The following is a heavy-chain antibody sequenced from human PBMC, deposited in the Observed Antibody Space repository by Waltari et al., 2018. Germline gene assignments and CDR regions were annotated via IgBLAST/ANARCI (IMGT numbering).Heavy chain of an antibody. V-gene: IGHV1-2*06. CDR2: ITPKNGDT. J-gene: IGHJ4*02. D-gene: IGHD3-22*01. CDR3: LRDSSGSHFDY. CDR1: GYTFTGYA. Sequence: LVQSGAEVKKPGASVKVSCKASGYTFTGYALLWVRQAPGQGLEWMGRITPKNGDTHYAHNFQGRVALTTDTSTNTAFMELQRLRSDDTAVYYCLRDSSGSHFDYWGQGTLVTVSS.